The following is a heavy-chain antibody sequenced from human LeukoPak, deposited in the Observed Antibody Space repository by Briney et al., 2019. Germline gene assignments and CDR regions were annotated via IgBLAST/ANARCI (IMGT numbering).Heavy chain of an antibody. CDR1: GGTFSSYA. CDR2: IIPILGIA. D-gene: IGHD3-10*01. V-gene: IGHV1-69*04. J-gene: IGHJ4*02. CDR3: ARSHRVRGVIIADY. Sequence: PVKVSCKASGGTFSSYAISWVRQAPGQGLEWMGRIIPILGIANYAQKFQGRVTITADKSTSTAYMELSSLRSEDTAVYYCARSHRVRGVIIADYWGQGTLVTVSS.